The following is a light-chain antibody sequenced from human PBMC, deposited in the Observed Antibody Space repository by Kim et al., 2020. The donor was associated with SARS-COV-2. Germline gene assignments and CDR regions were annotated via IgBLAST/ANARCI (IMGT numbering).Light chain of an antibody. CDR2: AAS. J-gene: IGKJ3*01. V-gene: IGKV1-39*01. Sequence: DIQMTQSPSSLSASVGDRVTITCRTTQSISSHLNWYQQKPGRAPKLLISAASTLQGGVPSRFSGSGSETDFTLTISSLQPEDFATYFCQQIYINPFTFGPGTKVDIK. CDR1: QSISSH. CDR3: QQIYINPFT.